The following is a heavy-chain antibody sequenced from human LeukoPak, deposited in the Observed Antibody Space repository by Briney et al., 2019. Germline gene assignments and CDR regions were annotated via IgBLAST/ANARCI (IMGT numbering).Heavy chain of an antibody. CDR1: GGSISSGSYY. CDR2: IYTSGST. Sequence: PSETLSLTCTVSGGSISSGSYYWSWIRQPAGKGLEWIGRIYTSGSTNYNPSLKSRVTMSVDTSKNQFSLKLSSVTAADTAVYYCAREGTGWERYFDYWGQGTLVTVSS. D-gene: IGHD1-26*01. CDR3: AREGTGWERYFDY. V-gene: IGHV4-61*02. J-gene: IGHJ4*02.